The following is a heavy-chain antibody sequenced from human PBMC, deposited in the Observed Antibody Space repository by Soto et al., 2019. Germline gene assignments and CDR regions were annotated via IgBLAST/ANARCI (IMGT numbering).Heavy chain of an antibody. V-gene: IGHV4-4*07. D-gene: IGHD3-9*01. CDR1: GRSMSGYY. Sequence: KPSETLSLTCTVSGRSMSGYYWSWIRQPAGERLEWIGRIYTSGTTDLNPSLKGRVTMSVDTSKNQFSLKLTSVTAADTALYYCAREDYYDTGYYVVWGQGTQVTVSS. CDR2: IYTSGTT. CDR3: AREDYYDTGYYVV. J-gene: IGHJ4*02.